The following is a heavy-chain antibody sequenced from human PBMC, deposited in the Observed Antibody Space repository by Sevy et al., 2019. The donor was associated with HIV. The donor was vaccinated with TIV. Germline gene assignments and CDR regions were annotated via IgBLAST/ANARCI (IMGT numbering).Heavy chain of an antibody. CDR3: ARGTNYYESSGASYFDY. D-gene: IGHD3-22*01. Sequence: GGSLRLSCAASGFTFIDYYVSWIRQAPGKGLEWVSHISTSGVTIYYADSVKGRFTISRDNAKNSLYLQMNSLRAEDTAVYYCARGTNYYESSGASYFDYWGQGSLVTVSS. V-gene: IGHV3-11*01. CDR1: GFTFIDYY. J-gene: IGHJ4*02. CDR2: ISTSGVTI.